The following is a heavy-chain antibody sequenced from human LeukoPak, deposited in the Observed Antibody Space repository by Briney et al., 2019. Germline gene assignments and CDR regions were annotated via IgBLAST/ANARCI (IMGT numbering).Heavy chain of an antibody. CDR2: IGTAGDT. CDR3: ARDGSGGDCPDY. Sequence: GGSLRLSCAASGFTFSSSDMHWVRQATGKGLEWVSAIGTAGDTYYPDSVKGRFTISRDNSKNTLYLQMNSLRAEDTAVYYCARDGSGGDCPDYWGQGTLVTVSS. V-gene: IGHV3-13*01. D-gene: IGHD2-21*02. J-gene: IGHJ4*02. CDR1: GFTFSSSD.